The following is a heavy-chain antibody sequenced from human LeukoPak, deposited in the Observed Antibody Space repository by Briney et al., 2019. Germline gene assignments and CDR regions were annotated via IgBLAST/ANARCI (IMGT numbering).Heavy chain of an antibody. CDR1: GFTFSSLA. CDR3: ARVLSIGFHYDY. Sequence: PGGSLRLSCTASGFTFSSLAMHWVRQAPGKGLEWVSGISGSGDATYYADSVRGRFTVSRDNSKNTLYPQMSSLRAEDTALYFCARVLSIGFHYDYWGPGTLVTVSS. J-gene: IGHJ4*02. V-gene: IGHV3-23*01. D-gene: IGHD3-22*01. CDR2: ISGSGDAT.